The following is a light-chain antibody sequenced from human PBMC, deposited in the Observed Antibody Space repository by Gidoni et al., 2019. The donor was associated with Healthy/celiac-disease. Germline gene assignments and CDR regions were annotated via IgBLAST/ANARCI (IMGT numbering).Light chain of an antibody. J-gene: IGKJ1*01. CDR3: QQYNSYWT. V-gene: IGKV1-5*02. Sequence: DIQMTQSPSTLSASVGVRVTILCRASQSISSWLVWYQQKPGKAPKLLIYDGSSLESGVQSRFSGSGTETEFTLTISNLLPGDFATYYCQQYNSYWTFGQGTKVEIK. CDR2: DGS. CDR1: QSISSW.